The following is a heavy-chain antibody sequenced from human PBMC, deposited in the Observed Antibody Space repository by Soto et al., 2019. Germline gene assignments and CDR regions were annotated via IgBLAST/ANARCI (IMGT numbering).Heavy chain of an antibody. D-gene: IGHD6-25*01. V-gene: IGHV3-30-3*01. CDR2: ISYDGSNK. Sequence: QVQLVESGGGVVQPGRSLRLSCAASGFTFSSYAMHWVRQAPGKGLEWVAVISYDGSNKYYADSVKGRFTISRDNSKNTLYLQMNSLRAEDTAVYYCARRTDMSGSDGMDVWGQGTTVTVSS. CDR1: GFTFSSYA. CDR3: ARRTDMSGSDGMDV. J-gene: IGHJ6*02.